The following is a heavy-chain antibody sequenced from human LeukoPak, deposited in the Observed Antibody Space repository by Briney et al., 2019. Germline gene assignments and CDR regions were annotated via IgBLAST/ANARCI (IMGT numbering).Heavy chain of an antibody. J-gene: IGHJ1*01. CDR1: GGSISSYY. D-gene: IGHD3-16*02. CDR3: ARTWGSYRAYQH. V-gene: IGHV4-59*12. Sequence: PSETLSLTCTVSGGSISSYYWSWIRQPPEKGLEWIGYIYYSGSTNYNPSLKSRVTISVDTSKNQFSLKLSSVTAADTAVYYCARTWGSYRAYQHWGQGTLVTVSS. CDR2: IYYSGST.